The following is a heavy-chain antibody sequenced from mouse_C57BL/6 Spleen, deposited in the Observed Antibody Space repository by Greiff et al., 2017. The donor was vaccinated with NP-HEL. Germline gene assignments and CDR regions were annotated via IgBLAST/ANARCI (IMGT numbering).Heavy chain of an antibody. CDR2: ISYDGSN. Sequence: ESGPGLVKPSQSLSLTCSVTGYSITSGYYWNWIRQFPGNKLEWMGYISYDGSNNYNPSLKNRISITRDTSKNQFFLKLNSVTTEDTATYYCARDEGYGSSYGFAYWGQGTLVTVSA. V-gene: IGHV3-6*01. CDR1: GYSITSGYY. J-gene: IGHJ3*01. CDR3: ARDEGYGSSYGFAY. D-gene: IGHD1-1*01.